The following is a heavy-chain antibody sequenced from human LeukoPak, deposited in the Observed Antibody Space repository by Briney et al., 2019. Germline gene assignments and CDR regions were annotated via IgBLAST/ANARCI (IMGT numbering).Heavy chain of an antibody. Sequence: GASVKVSCKASGGTFSSYAISWVRQAPGQGLEWMGGIIPIFGTANYAQKFQGRVTITTDESTSTAYMELSSLRAEDTAVYYGASQQQLAGRFDPWGQGTLLTVSS. CDR2: IIPIFGTA. D-gene: IGHD6-6*01. V-gene: IGHV1-69*05. J-gene: IGHJ5*02. CDR1: GGTFSSYA. CDR3: ASQQQLAGRFDP.